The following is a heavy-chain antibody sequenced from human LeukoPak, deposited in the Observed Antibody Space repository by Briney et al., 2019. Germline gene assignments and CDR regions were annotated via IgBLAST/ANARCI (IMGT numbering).Heavy chain of an antibody. V-gene: IGHV3-30*03. CDR2: ISYDGSQK. J-gene: IGHJ4*02. CDR3: ARDKDGWGIHDF. D-gene: IGHD3-16*01. Sequence: PGGSLRLSCAASGFSFSDYGPHWVRQAPGKGLEWVALISYDGSQKNFADSVKGRFTTSRDNSKFTMYLEMNSLRAEDTAVYFCARDKDGWGIHDFWGQGTLVTVFS. CDR1: GFSFSDYG.